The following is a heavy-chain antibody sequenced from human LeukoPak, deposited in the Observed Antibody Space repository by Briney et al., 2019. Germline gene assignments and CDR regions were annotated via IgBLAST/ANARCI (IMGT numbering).Heavy chain of an antibody. CDR3: TRLGYGDHAVYYFDY. D-gene: IGHD4-17*01. CDR2: IRSKANSYAT. Sequence: GGSLRLSCAASGFTFSGSAMHWVRQASGKGLEWVGRIRSKANSYATAYAASVKGRFTISRDDSKNTAYLQMNSLKTEDTAVYYCTRLGYGDHAVYYFDYWGQGTLVTISS. CDR1: GFTFSGSA. J-gene: IGHJ4*02. V-gene: IGHV3-73*01.